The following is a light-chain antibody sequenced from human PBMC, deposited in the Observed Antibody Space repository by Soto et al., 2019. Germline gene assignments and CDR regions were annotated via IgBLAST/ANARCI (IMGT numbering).Light chain of an antibody. V-gene: IGLV2-14*01. J-gene: IGLJ1*01. CDR3: SSYTSSSPRV. CDR1: SSDVGGYNY. CDR2: DVS. Sequence: LTQPASVSVSPGQSITISCTGTSSDVGGYNYVSCYQQHPGKAPKLMIYDVSNRPSGVSHRFSGSKSGNTASLPISGLQAEDEDDYYCSSYTSSSPRVFGTGTKVTVL.